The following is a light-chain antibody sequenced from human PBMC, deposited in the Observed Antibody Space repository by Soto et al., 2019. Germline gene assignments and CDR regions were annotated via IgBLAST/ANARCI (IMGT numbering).Light chain of an antibody. Sequence: QSVLTQPPSASATPGQRVTISCSGRGCDVGSNTVNWYQQFPGAAPKLLIYSNDQRHSGVPDRFSASKSGTSASLAISGLQSEDEADYYCATWDDSLFGHVFGTGTKVTVL. CDR1: GCDVGSNT. J-gene: IGLJ1*01. CDR2: SND. CDR3: ATWDDSLFGHV. V-gene: IGLV1-44*01.